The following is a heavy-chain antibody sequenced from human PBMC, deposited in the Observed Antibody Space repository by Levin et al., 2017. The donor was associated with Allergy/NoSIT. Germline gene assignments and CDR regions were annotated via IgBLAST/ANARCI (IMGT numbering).Heavy chain of an antibody. CDR1: GFTFSSYA. CDR2: ISYDGRNK. J-gene: IGHJ3*02. D-gene: IGHD2-15*01. Sequence: GGSLRLSCAASGFTFSSYAMHWVRQAPGKGLEWVAVISYDGRNKYYADSGKGRFTISRDNSKNTLYLQMNSLRAEDTAVYYCASEGVGYCSGGSCYPGDAFDIWGQGTMVTVSS. CDR3: ASEGVGYCSGGSCYPGDAFDI. V-gene: IGHV3-30*04.